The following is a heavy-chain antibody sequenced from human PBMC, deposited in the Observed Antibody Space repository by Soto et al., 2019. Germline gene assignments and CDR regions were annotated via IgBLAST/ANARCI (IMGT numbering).Heavy chain of an antibody. CDR2: INHSGST. J-gene: IGHJ4*02. V-gene: IGHV4-34*01. CDR1: GGSFSGYH. CDR3: ARARHSDH. Sequence: SETLSLTCAVYGGSFSGYHWSWIRQPPGKGLEWIGEINHSGSTNYNPSLKSRVTISIDTSNYQFSLKLNTVTAPDTAVYYCARARHSDHWGQGTQLTLST.